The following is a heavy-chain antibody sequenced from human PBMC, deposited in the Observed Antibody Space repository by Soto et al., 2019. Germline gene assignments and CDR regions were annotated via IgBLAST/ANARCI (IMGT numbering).Heavy chain of an antibody. CDR3: AHRQRTVYFDY. Sequence: QITLKESGPTLVKPTQTLTLTCTFSGFSLSTSGVGVGWIRQPPGKALEWLALLYWDDDKRYIPSLKSRLTITKDRSKNPVVLTMTNMDPVDTATYYCAHRQRTVYFDYWGQGTLVTVSS. D-gene: IGHD4-17*01. J-gene: IGHJ4*02. V-gene: IGHV2-5*02. CDR1: GFSLSTSGVG. CDR2: LYWDDDK.